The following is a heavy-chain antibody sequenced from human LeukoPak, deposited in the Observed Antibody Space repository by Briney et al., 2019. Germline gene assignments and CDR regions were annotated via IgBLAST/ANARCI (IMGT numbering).Heavy chain of an antibody. J-gene: IGHJ5*02. CDR2: IYYSGST. CDR3: ARGLRFVQA. D-gene: IGHD3-16*01. V-gene: IGHV4-39*07. CDR1: GGSISSSSYY. Sequence: PSETLSLTCTVSGGSISSSSYYWGWIRQPPGKGLEWLGSIYYSGSTYYNPSLKSRVTISVDTSKNQFSLKLSSVTAADTAVYYCARGLRFVQAWGQGTLVTVSS.